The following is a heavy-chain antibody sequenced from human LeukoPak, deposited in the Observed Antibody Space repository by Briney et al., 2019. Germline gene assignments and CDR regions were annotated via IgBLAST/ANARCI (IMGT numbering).Heavy chain of an antibody. J-gene: IGHJ4*02. Sequence: GSSVKVSCKASGGTFSSYAISWVRQAPGQGIEWMGGIIPIFGTANYEQKFQGRVTITTDESTSTAYMELSSLRSEDTAVYYCARSPRPSHDGSGSYYPHHFDYWGQGTLVTVSS. V-gene: IGHV1-69*05. CDR3: ARSPRPSHDGSGSYYPHHFDY. CDR2: IIPIFGTA. CDR1: GGTFSSYA. D-gene: IGHD3-10*01.